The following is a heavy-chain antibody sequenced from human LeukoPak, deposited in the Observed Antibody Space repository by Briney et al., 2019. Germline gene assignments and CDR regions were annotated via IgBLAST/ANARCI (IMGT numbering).Heavy chain of an antibody. Sequence: GGSLRLSCAASGFPFDAFGMTWVRQAPGKGLEWVSAIRGDAGSTGYADSVKGRFTISRDNAKNSLYLQMNSLRVEDTALYYCARVWAWGSGNYFDNWGQGTVVTVSS. CDR2: IRGDAGST. CDR1: GFPFDAFG. V-gene: IGHV3-20*04. J-gene: IGHJ4*02. D-gene: IGHD7-27*01. CDR3: ARVWAWGSGNYFDN.